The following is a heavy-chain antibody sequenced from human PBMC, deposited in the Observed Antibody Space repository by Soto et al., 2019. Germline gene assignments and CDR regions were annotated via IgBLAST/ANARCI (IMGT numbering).Heavy chain of an antibody. Sequence: GESLKISCKGSGYSFTSYWIGWARQMPGKGLEWMGIIYPGDSDTRYSPSFQGQVTISADKSIGTAYLQWSSLKASDTAMYYCAKTAAGGKNYYGMDVWGQGTTVTVSS. CDR1: GYSFTSYW. D-gene: IGHD6-13*01. V-gene: IGHV5-51*01. J-gene: IGHJ6*02. CDR3: AKTAAGGKNYYGMDV. CDR2: IYPGDSDT.